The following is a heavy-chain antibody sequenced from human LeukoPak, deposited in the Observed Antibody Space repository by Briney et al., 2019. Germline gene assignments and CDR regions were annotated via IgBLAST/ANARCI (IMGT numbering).Heavy chain of an antibody. CDR2: ISSSGGST. D-gene: IGHD1-7*01. CDR3: AKDGDNWNYGSNWFDP. V-gene: IGHV3-23*01. CDR1: GFTFSNYA. Sequence: GGSLRLSCAASGFTFSNYAMSWVRQAPGKGLEWVSAISSSGGSTYYADSVRGRITISRDNSKNTLDLQMSSLKAEDTALYYCAKDGDNWNYGSNWFDPWGQGTLVTVSS. J-gene: IGHJ5*02.